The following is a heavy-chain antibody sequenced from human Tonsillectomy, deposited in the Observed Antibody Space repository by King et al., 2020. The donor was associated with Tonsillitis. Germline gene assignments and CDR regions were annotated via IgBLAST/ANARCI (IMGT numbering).Heavy chain of an antibody. Sequence: VQLVESGAEVKKPGESLKISCKGSGYSFTGYWIGWVRQMPGKGLEWMGTIFPGDSDTRYGPSFQGQVTISADKSISTAYLQWSSLKASDTALYYCARPVEFGEFSSPYFDYWGQGTLVTVSS. J-gene: IGHJ4*02. CDR1: GYSFTGYW. CDR3: ARPVEFGEFSSPYFDY. CDR2: IFPGDSDT. D-gene: IGHD3-10*01. V-gene: IGHV5-51*01.